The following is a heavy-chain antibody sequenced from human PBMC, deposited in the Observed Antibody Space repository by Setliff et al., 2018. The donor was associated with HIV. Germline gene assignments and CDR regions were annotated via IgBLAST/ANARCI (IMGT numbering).Heavy chain of an antibody. CDR1: GFTFSSYW. CDR2: IKEDGSEK. Sequence: GGSLRLSCAASGFTFSSYWMSWVRQAPGKGLEWVANIKEDGSEKYYVDSVKGRFTISRDNAQNSLYLQMNSLRAEDTALYFCARDRGRPDSFDIWGQGTMVTVSS. CDR3: ARDRGRPDSFDI. D-gene: IGHD1-26*01. J-gene: IGHJ3*02. V-gene: IGHV3-7*01.